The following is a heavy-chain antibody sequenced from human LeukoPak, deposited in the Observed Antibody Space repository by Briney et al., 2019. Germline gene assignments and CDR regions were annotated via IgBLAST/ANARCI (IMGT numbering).Heavy chain of an antibody. CDR2: INHNGNVN. J-gene: IGHJ6*02. CDR3: ARGGGLDV. Sequence: GGSLRLSCAASGFTFSSYCMNWARQAPGKGLEGVASINHNGNVNYYVDSGKGRFTISRDSAKNSLYLQMSNLRAEDTAVYFCARGGGLDVWGQGATVTVSS. D-gene: IGHD3-16*01. CDR1: GFTFSSYC. V-gene: IGHV3-7*03.